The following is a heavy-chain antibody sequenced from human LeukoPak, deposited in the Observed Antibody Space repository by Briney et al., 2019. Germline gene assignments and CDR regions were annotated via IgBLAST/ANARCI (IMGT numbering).Heavy chain of an antibody. CDR1: GGSISSYY. CDR3: ARARKDFVDY. V-gene: IGHV4-59*01. Sequence: PSETLSLTCTVPGGSISSYYWSWIRQPPGKGLEWIGYIYYSGSTNYNPSLKSRVTISVDTSKNQFSLKLSSVTAADTAVYYCARARKDFVDYWGQGTLVTVSS. CDR2: IYYSGST. J-gene: IGHJ4*02.